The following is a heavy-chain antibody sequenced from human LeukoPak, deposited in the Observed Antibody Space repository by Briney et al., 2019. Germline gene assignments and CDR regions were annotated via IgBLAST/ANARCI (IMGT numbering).Heavy chain of an antibody. V-gene: IGHV3-21*01. CDR1: GFTSSGYS. CDR2: ITSSGSSM. Sequence: GGSLRLSCAGSGFTSSGYSLNWVRQAPGKGLEWVSSITSSGSSMYYADSVKGRFTISRDNSKNTLYLQMNSLRAEDTAVYYCVRDDDRPDNGLDYWGQGTLVTVSS. D-gene: IGHD3-22*01. J-gene: IGHJ4*02. CDR3: VRDDDRPDNGLDY.